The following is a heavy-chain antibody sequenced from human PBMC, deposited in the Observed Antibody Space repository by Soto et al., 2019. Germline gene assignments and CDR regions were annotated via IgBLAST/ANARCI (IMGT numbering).Heavy chain of an antibody. CDR2: IKQDESDK. J-gene: IGHJ5*02. CDR3: AAYCYTMTCTHFHGYS. V-gene: IGHV3-7*03. D-gene: IGHD3-16*02. CDR1: RFRSRDYW. Sequence: LRLSCAASRFRSRDYWMSWVRQAPGKGLEWVANIKQDESDKYYVDSVKGRFTISRDNAKNALYLQMNSLRVEDTAVYYCAAYCYTMTCTHFHGYSWGQGTQVTVSS.